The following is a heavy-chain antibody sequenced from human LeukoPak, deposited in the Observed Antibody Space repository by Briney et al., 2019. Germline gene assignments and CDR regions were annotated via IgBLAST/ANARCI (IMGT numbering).Heavy chain of an antibody. Sequence: GASVKVSCETSGYSFTDYYMHWVRQAPGQGLEWMGWIIPNSGGTSSAQKFQGRVTMTRDTSITTVYMEVSWLTSDDTAIYYCARADRLDGGPYLIGPWGQGTLVTVSS. J-gene: IGHJ5*02. CDR3: ARADRLDGGPYLIGP. D-gene: IGHD2-21*01. CDR2: IIPNSGGT. CDR1: GYSFTDYY. V-gene: IGHV1-2*02.